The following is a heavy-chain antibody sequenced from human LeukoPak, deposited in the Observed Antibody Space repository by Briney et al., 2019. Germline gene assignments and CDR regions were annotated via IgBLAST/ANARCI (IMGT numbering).Heavy chain of an antibody. J-gene: IGHJ3*02. D-gene: IGHD3-10*01. CDR3: AKVYPSGELSRGVLVHAFDI. Sequence: GGSLRLSCTVSGFTVSSNSMSWVRQAPGKGLEWVSFIYSDNTHYSDSVKGRFTISKDNAKNSLYLHMKSLRAEDTALYYCAKVYPSGELSRGVLVHAFDIWGQGTMVTVSS. V-gene: IGHV3-53*05. CDR2: IYSDNT. CDR1: GFTVSSNS.